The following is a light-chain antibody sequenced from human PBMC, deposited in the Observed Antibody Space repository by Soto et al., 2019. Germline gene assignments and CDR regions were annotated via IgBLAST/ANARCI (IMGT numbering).Light chain of an antibody. CDR1: SSDVGGYNY. J-gene: IGLJ2*01. CDR3: SSYAGSNNFV. CDR2: EVS. Sequence: QSALTQPPSASGSPGQSVTISCTGTSSDVGGYNYVSWYQQHPGKAPKLMIYEVSKRPSGVPDRFSASKAGNTASLTVSGLQAEDEADYYWSSYAGSNNFVFGGGTKLTVL. V-gene: IGLV2-8*01.